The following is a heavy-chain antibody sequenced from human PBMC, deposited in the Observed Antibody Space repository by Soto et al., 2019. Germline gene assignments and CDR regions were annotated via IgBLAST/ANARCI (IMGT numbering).Heavy chain of an antibody. CDR2: ISYDGSNK. D-gene: IGHD2-2*01. V-gene: IGHV3-30*18. CDR1: GFTFSSYG. CDR3: AKDVGPKYQLLWEGYYYYGMDV. Sequence: GGSLRLSCAASGFTFSSYGMHWVRQAPGKGLEWVAVISYDGSNKYYADSVKGRFTISRDNSKNTLYLQMNSLRAEDTAVYYCAKDVGPKYQLLWEGYYYYGMDVWGQGTTVTVSS. J-gene: IGHJ6*02.